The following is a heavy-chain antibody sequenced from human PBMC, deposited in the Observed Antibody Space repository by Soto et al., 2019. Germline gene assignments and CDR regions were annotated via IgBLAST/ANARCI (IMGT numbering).Heavy chain of an antibody. Sequence: GGSLRLSCAASGFTFRGYAMSWVRQAPGKGLELVSAISGSGESTHYADSVKGRSTISRDNSKNTLYLQMNSLRAEDTAVYYCAKEGAGYYDSSPYDSWGQGTLVTVSS. CDR2: ISGSGEST. D-gene: IGHD3-22*01. V-gene: IGHV3-23*01. J-gene: IGHJ5*01. CDR1: GFTFRGYA. CDR3: AKEGAGYYDSSPYDS.